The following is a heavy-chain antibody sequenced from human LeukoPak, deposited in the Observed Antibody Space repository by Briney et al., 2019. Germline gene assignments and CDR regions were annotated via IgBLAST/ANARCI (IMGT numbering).Heavy chain of an antibody. CDR3: ARDRSSSPTDY. V-gene: IGHV1-46*01. D-gene: IGHD6-13*01. J-gene: IGHJ4*02. Sequence: GASVKVSCKVSGYTFTSYYMHWVRQAPGQGLEWMGIINPSGGSTSYAQKFQGRVTMTRDMSTSTVYMELSSLRSEDTAVYYCARDRSSSPTDYWGQGTLVTVSS. CDR1: GYTFTSYY. CDR2: INPSGGST.